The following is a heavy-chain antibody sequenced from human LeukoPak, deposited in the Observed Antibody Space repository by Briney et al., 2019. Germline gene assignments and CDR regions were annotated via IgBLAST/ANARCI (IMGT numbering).Heavy chain of an antibody. Sequence: SETLSLTCAVYGGSFSGYYWSWIRQPPGKGLEWIGEINHSGSTNYNPSLKSRVTISVDTSKNQFSLKLSSVTAADTAVYYCARELVPCGGDCYSLLDYWGQGTLVTVSS. V-gene: IGHV4-34*01. CDR2: INHSGST. D-gene: IGHD2-21*02. CDR3: ARELVPCGGDCYSLLDY. CDR1: GGSFSGYY. J-gene: IGHJ4*02.